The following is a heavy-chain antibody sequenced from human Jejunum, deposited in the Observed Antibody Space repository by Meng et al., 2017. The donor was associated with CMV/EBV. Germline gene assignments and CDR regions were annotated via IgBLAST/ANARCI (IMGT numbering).Heavy chain of an antibody. J-gene: IGHJ4*02. Sequence: AVYGASFGDNFWSWIRQPPGKGLEWIGEINHSGGTNYNPSLQSRVTISVDTSKTQFSLKLTSATAADTAVYYCARELVPAVPFDFWGQGTLVTVSS. CDR3: ARELVPAVPFDF. CDR2: INHSGGT. D-gene: IGHD2-2*01. CDR1: GASFGDNF. V-gene: IGHV4-34*01.